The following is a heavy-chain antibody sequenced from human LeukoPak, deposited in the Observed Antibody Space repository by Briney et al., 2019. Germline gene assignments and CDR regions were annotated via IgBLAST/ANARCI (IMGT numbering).Heavy chain of an antibody. Sequence: GGSLRLSCAASGFTFSSYAMHWVRQAPGKGLEWVAVISYDGSNKYYADSVKGRFTISRDNSKNTLYLQMNSLRAEDTAVYYCAREEYDSSGYYYANPGPFDYWGQGTLVTVSS. J-gene: IGHJ4*02. CDR2: ISYDGSNK. CDR1: GFTFSSYA. CDR3: AREEYDSSGYYYANPGPFDY. D-gene: IGHD3-22*01. V-gene: IGHV3-30-3*01.